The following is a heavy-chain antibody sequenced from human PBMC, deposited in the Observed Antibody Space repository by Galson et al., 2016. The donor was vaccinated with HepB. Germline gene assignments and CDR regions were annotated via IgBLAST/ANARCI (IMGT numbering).Heavy chain of an antibody. Sequence: SLRLSCAASGLTFSNYWMSWVRQAPGKGLEWVAKIKQDGSEKFYVDSVKGRFTISRDNAENSLYLQMNSLRAEDTAVYYCARDGSYQGWAYFDYWGQGTLVTVSS. CDR3: ARDGSYQGWAYFDY. CDR1: GLTFSNYW. CDR2: IKQDGSEK. V-gene: IGHV3-7*03. D-gene: IGHD2-21*01. J-gene: IGHJ4*02.